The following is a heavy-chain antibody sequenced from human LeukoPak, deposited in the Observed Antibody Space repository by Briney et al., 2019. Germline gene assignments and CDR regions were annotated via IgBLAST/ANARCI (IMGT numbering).Heavy chain of an antibody. CDR1: GSTFSGSA. J-gene: IGHJ6*03. CDR3: TREKEAYNFGLAYYYYYMDV. D-gene: IGHD5-18*01. V-gene: IGHV3-73*01. Sequence: GGSLRLSCAASGSTFSGSAMHWVRQAPGKGLEWVGQIGSGAKSYATAYAASVKGRFTISRDDSKNTAYLQMNSLQTEDTAVYYCTREKEAYNFGLAYYYYYMDVWGKGATVTVSS. CDR2: IGSGAKSYAT.